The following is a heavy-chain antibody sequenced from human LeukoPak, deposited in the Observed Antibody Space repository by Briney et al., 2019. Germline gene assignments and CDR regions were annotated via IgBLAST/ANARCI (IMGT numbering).Heavy chain of an antibody. CDR1: GFTFSSHA. V-gene: IGHV3-30-3*01. CDR2: ISYDGSNN. J-gene: IGHJ4*02. CDR3: ARGAGYDYPYYFDY. Sequence: PGGSLRLSCATSGFTFSSHAMHWVRQAPDEGLEWMASISYDGSNNIHADSVKGRFTISRDNSKNTLYLQMNSLRAEDTAVYYCARGAGYDYPYYFDYWGQGTLVTVSS. D-gene: IGHD5-12*01.